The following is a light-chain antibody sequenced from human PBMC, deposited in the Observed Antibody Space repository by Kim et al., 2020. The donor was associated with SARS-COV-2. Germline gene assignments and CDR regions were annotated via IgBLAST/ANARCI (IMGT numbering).Light chain of an antibody. Sequence: GQRVTISCSGSSSTIGINYVFWCQQLPGAAPHLLIYRNNQRPSGVPARFSGSKSGASASLAISGRRSEDEADYYCAAWDDSLSGVLFGGGTKLTVL. CDR1: SSTIGINY. CDR3: AAWDDSLSGVL. V-gene: IGLV1-47*01. CDR2: RNN. J-gene: IGLJ2*01.